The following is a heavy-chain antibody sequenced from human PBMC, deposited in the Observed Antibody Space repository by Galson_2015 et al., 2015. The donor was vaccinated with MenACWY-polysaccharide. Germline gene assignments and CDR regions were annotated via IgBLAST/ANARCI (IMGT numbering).Heavy chain of an antibody. CDR2: GGSIGT. J-gene: IGHJ3*01. CDR3: TKYVGYCTSISCSRAFDV. D-gene: IGHD2-2*01. V-gene: IGHV3-23*01. Sequence: GGSIGTYYADSVKGRLTISRDNSKNTLYLQMNSLRAEDTALYYCTKYVGYCTSISCSRAFDVWGQGTMVTVSS.